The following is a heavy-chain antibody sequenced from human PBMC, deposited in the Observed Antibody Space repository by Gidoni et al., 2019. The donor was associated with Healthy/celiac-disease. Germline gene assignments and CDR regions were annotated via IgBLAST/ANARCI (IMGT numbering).Heavy chain of an antibody. CDR1: GGHNSRSSYS. Sequence: QLQLHESGPGPVKPSETLPPHCTVPGGHNSRSSYSLCWIRQPPGKGLEWIGSTYYSGSNYHNPYLKSRITISVERSKNKFSLKLSSGTAADAAVYYCARTLPGWGQQLVPYYYYGMDVWGQGTTVTVSS. CDR2: TYYSGSN. D-gene: IGHD6-6*01. CDR3: ARTLPGWGQQLVPYYYYGMDV. V-gene: IGHV4-39*01. J-gene: IGHJ6*02.